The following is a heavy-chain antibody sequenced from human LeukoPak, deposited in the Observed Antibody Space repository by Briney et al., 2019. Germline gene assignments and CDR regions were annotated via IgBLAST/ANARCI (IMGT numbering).Heavy chain of an antibody. CDR3: TRGSSVLQDT. CDR1: GYTFTSCC. J-gene: IGHJ5*02. V-gene: IGHV1-8*01. CDR2: MNPNSGNT. Sequence: ASVKVSCEPSGYTFTSCCTNRVRQAPGQGLEWRGWMNPNSGNTGYGQSFQGRITMTRDISIGTAYMELSNLTSEDTAVYSCTRGSSVLQDTWGQGTLVTVSA. D-gene: IGHD5-24*01.